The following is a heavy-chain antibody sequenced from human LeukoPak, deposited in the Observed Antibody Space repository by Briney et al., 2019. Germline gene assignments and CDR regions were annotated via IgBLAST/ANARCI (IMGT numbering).Heavy chain of an antibody. V-gene: IGHV1-46*01. Sequence: ASVKVSCKASGYTFTAYYMHWVRQAPGQGLEWMGIINPSGGSTSYAQKFQGRVTMTRDMSTSTVYMELSSLRSEDTAVYYCARVFCSGGSCYSGYFQHWGQGTLVTVSS. J-gene: IGHJ1*01. D-gene: IGHD2-15*01. CDR1: GYTFTAYY. CDR3: ARVFCSGGSCYSGYFQH. CDR2: INPSGGST.